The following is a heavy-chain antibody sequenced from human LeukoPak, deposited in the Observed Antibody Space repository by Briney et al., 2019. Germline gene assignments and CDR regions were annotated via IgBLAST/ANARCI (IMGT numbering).Heavy chain of an antibody. D-gene: IGHD5-12*01. CDR2: IYTSGST. J-gene: IGHJ4*02. CDR1: GGSISSYY. V-gene: IGHV4-4*07. CDR3: AKHGYSGYDYWGASFDY. Sequence: PSETLSLTCTVSGGSISSYYCNWIRQPAGKGLEWIGRIYTSGSTNYNPSLKSRVTISVDTSKNQFSLKLSSVTAADTAVYYCAKHGYSGYDYWGASFDYWGQGTLVTVSS.